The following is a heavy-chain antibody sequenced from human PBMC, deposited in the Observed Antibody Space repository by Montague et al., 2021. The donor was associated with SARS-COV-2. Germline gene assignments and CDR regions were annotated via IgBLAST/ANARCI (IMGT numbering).Heavy chain of an antibody. J-gene: IGHJ6*01. D-gene: IGHD3-10*01. CDR1: GTSFSGYY. V-gene: IGHV4-34*01. CDR2: INHGGST. CDR3: ARLRDGVVPSPILGVGPYYSYYYMDV. Sequence: SETLSLTCAVHGTSFSGYYWNWIRQPPGKGLEWIGEINHGGSTKYSPFLKSRLTISADTSKNQFSLKLTSVAAADTAVYYCARLRDGVVPSPILGVGPYYSYYYMDVWGGGTTVTVSS.